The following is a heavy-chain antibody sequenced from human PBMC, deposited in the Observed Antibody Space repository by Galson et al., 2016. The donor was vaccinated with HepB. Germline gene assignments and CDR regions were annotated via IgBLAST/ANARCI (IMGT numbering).Heavy chain of an antibody. CDR3: ARDTKDFWP. J-gene: IGHJ5*02. D-gene: IGHD3-3*01. V-gene: IGHV3-21*01. CDR1: GFSFSSYS. Sequence: SLRLSCAASGFSFSSYSMNWVHQAPGKGLEWVSTISRTSSYKHYADSVKGRFTISRDNAKNSLFLQMNSLTVEDTAVYYCARDTKDFWPWGQGNLVTVSS. CDR2: ISRTSSYK.